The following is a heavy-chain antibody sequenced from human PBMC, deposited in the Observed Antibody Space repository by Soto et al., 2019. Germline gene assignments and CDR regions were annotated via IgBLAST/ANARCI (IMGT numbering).Heavy chain of an antibody. Sequence: SETLSLTCTVSGVSITSYFWSWIRQTPGKGLDWIGSISFSGATYSNPSLKGRAALSVDTSENHLSLTLNSVTSADTAVYFCARDRRDGYKRYFECWGQGNQVTVSS. CDR1: GVSITSYF. CDR3: ARDRRDGYKRYFEC. J-gene: IGHJ4*02. D-gene: IGHD5-12*01. V-gene: IGHV4-59*01. CDR2: ISFSGAT.